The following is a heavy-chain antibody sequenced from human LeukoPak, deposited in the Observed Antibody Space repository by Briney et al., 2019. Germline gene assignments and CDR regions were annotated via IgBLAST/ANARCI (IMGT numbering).Heavy chain of an antibody. J-gene: IGHJ3*02. D-gene: IGHD2-15*01. CDR2: INPNSGST. CDR3: ARGSAVDCSGGNCFSSGFDI. CDR1: GYTFTNYY. Sequence: ASVKVSCKASGYTFTNYYIHWVRQAPGQGLEWMGIINPNSGSTIYTQEFQGGVTMTRDTSTSTVYLELSSLRSEDTALYYCARGSAVDCSGGNCFSSGFDIWGQGTMVTVSS. V-gene: IGHV1-46*01.